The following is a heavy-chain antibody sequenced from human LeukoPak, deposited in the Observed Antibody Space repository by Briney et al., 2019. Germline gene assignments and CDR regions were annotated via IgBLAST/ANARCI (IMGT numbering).Heavy chain of an antibody. V-gene: IGHV3-21*01. CDR3: ARDFSAVAGV. Sequence: PGGSLRLSCAASGFTVSSNYMSWVRQAPGKGLEWVSSISSSSSYKYYADSVKGRFTISRDNAKNSLFLQMSSLRGEDTAVYYCARDFSAVAGVWGQGALVTVSS. CDR1: GFTVSSNY. CDR2: ISSSSSYK. J-gene: IGHJ4*02. D-gene: IGHD6-19*01.